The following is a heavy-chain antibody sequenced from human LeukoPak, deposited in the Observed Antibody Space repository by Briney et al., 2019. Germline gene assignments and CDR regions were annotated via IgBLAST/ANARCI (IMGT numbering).Heavy chain of an antibody. V-gene: IGHV1-2*02. Sequence: GASVKVSCKASGYTFTGYYMHWVRQAPGQGLEWMGWINPNSGGTNYAQKFQGRVTMTRDTSVSTAYMELSRLRSDDTAVYYCARGGHIAAAGPDAFDIWGQGTMVTVSS. J-gene: IGHJ3*02. CDR3: ARGGHIAAAGPDAFDI. D-gene: IGHD6-13*01. CDR1: GYTFTGYY. CDR2: INPNSGGT.